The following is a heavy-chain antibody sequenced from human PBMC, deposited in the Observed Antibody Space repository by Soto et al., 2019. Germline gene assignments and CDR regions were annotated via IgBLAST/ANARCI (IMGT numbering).Heavy chain of an antibody. Sequence: EVQLLESGGGLVQPGGSLRLSCAASGFTFRRYAMSWVRQAPGKGLEWVSAISGSGSSTYYADSAKGRFTISRDNPKNTLYLQMNTLRAEDTAVYYCATHSSGWYNAFDIWGQGTMVTVSS. D-gene: IGHD6-19*01. CDR3: ATHSSGWYNAFDI. CDR2: ISGSGSST. CDR1: GFTFRRYA. V-gene: IGHV3-23*01. J-gene: IGHJ3*02.